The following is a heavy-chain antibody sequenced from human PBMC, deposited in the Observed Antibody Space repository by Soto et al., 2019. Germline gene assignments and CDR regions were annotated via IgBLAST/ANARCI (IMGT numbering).Heavy chain of an antibody. D-gene: IGHD1-1*01. J-gene: IGHJ6*02. Sequence: QVQLVQSGAEVKKPGASVKVSCKTSGYTFTNNGINWVRQAPGQGLEWMGWISGYNGNTAYAQKLQGRVTMTTDTFTRTAYMELRSLRSDDTAVYYCARGSTHYGMDVWGQGTTVTVSS. CDR2: ISGYNGNT. V-gene: IGHV1-18*04. CDR1: GYTFTNNG. CDR3: ARGSTHYGMDV.